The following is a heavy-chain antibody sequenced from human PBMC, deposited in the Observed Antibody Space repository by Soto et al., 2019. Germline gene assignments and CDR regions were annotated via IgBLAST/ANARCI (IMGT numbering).Heavy chain of an antibody. CDR3: ARGTGAENTFYYYSGRDV. CDR1: GWAFSLYF. V-gene: IGHV4-34*01. J-gene: IGHJ6*02. CDR2: INHSGST. Sequence: SETQALTCTVDGWAFSLYFFTWLRQPPRKALEWIGEINHSGSTNYNPSLKSRVTISVDTSNNQFSVMRSSVTAADTAVYYCARGTGAENTFYYYSGRDVWGQGAKVTVS. D-gene: IGHD3-10*01.